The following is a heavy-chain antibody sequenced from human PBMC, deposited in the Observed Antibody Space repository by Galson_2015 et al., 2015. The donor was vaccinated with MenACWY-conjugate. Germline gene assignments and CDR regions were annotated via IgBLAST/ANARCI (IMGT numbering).Heavy chain of an antibody. J-gene: IGHJ6*03. Sequence: ALVKPTQTLTLTCNFSGFSLSTGGMCVTWIRQPPGKALEWLARIGWDNNKYYSTSLKTRLTISKDTAKNQVVLTMTNMDPVDTATYYCARLKRFTGYFYYYYIDVWGKGTAVTVSS. CDR3: ARLKRFTGYFYYYYIDV. V-gene: IGHV2-70*11. D-gene: IGHD2-8*02. CDR1: GFSLSTGGMC. CDR2: IGWDNNK.